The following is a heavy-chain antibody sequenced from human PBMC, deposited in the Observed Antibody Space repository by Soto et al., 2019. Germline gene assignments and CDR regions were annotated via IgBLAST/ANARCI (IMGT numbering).Heavy chain of an antibody. CDR2: VNSGGSTT. D-gene: IGHD3-16*01. J-gene: IGHJ4*01. V-gene: IGHV3-48*04. CDR3: ARVGDDSSFGKMYFFDY. CDR1: GFSFSSYG. Sequence: PGGSLRLFCAAWGFSFSSYGMHWVRQAPGKWLEWVSYVNSGGSTTYDAYSLKGRFTISRDNAKNSLYLQMNSLRAEDTAVYYCARVGDDSSFGKMYFFDYWGHGTLVTVSS.